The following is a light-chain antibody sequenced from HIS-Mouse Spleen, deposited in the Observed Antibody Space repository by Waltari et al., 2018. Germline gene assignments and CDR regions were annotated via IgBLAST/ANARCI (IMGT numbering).Light chain of an antibody. CDR1: NIGSKN. CDR3: QVWDSSTWV. CDR2: SDS. V-gene: IGLV3-9*01. Sequence: SYELTQPLSVSVALGQTARITCGGNNIGSKNVHWYQQKPGQAPVLGIYSDSNRPSGIPERFSGSNSGNTATLTISRAQAGDEADYYCQVWDSSTWVFGGGTKLTVL. J-gene: IGLJ3*02.